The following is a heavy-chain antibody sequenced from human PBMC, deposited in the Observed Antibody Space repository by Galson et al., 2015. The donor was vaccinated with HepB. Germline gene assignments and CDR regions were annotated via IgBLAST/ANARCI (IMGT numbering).Heavy chain of an antibody. V-gene: IGHV2-5*01. J-gene: IGHJ4*02. CDR1: VFSLNTSGVG. D-gene: IGHD6-19*01. CDR3: VHGYTNGWYALHCDY. Sequence: PALVKPTQTLTLTCTFSVFSLNTSGVGVGWIRQPPRKALEWLALIYWNANKRYSPSLKSRLTSPKDTSKNQVVLTMTNMDPADPAPYYCVHGYTNGWYALHCDYWGQGTLVTVSS. CDR2: IYWNANK.